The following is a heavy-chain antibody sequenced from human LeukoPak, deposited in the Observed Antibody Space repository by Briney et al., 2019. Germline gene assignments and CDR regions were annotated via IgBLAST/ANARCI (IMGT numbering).Heavy chain of an antibody. CDR2: ISSSSSYI. CDR1: GFTFSSYS. CDR3: ARDRRSDNYFDY. J-gene: IGHJ4*02. Sequence: GGSLRLSCAASGFTFSSYSMNWVRQAPGKGLEWVSSISSSSSYIYYAGSVKDRFTISRDNAKNSLYLQMNSLRAEDTAVYYCARDRRSDNYFDYWGQGTLVTVSS. V-gene: IGHV3-21*01.